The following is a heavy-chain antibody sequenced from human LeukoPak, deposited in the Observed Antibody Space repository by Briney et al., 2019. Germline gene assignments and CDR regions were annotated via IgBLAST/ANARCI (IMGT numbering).Heavy chain of an antibody. CDR1: GFTFSNHA. J-gene: IGHJ4*02. Sequence: PGGSLRLSCAASGFTFSNHAMSWVRQAPGKGLQWVSAISGGGVAIYYADSVKGRFTISRDNSKNTLYLQMNSLRAEDTAVYYCAKDSFDYYDSSGYYYFNYWGQGTLVTVSS. CDR2: ISGGGVAI. CDR3: AKDSFDYYDSSGYYYFNY. V-gene: IGHV3-23*01. D-gene: IGHD3-22*01.